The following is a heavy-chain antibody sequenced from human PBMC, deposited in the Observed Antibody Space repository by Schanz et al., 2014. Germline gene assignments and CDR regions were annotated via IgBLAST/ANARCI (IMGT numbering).Heavy chain of an antibody. CDR3: VRVPSRDVSFDL. CDR1: GYTFTSYD. CDR2: MNPNSGNP. Sequence: QVQLIQSGAEVKKPGASVKVSCTASGYTFTSYDINWVRQAPGQGLEWLGWMNPNSGNPGFAQKFRGRVTMTTDTSTSTAYMELRSLRSDDTAHYYCVRVPSRDVSFDLWGRGTLVTVSP. J-gene: IGHJ2*01. V-gene: IGHV1-8*01. D-gene: IGHD3-16*01.